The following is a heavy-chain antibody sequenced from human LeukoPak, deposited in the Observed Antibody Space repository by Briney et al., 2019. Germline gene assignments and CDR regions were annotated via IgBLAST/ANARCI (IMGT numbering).Heavy chain of an antibody. D-gene: IGHD5-12*01. CDR3: ARNENSGWGYFDY. CDR1: AFIFSGHW. CDR2: IKEDGSER. Sequence: GGSLRLSCEGSAFIFSGHWMNWVRQTPGKGLEWVASIKEDGSERQYVDSVKGRFSISRDNTKGSLFLQLNSLRAEDTAVYYCARNENSGWGYFDYWGQGTLVTVSS. J-gene: IGHJ4*02. V-gene: IGHV3-7*03.